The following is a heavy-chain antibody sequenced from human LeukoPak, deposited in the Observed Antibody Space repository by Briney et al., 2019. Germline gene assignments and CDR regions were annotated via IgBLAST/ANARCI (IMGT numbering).Heavy chain of an antibody. CDR2: IYYSGST. J-gene: IGHJ1*01. CDR1: GGSISSGDYY. Sequence: SETLSLTCTVSGGSISSGDYYWRWIRQPPGKGLEWIGYIYYSGSTYYNPSLKSRVTISVDTSKNQFSLKLSSVTAADTAVYYCARALTYKRQGEYFQHWGQGTLVTVSS. CDR3: ARALTYKRQGEYFQH. V-gene: IGHV4-30-4*01. D-gene: IGHD1-1*01.